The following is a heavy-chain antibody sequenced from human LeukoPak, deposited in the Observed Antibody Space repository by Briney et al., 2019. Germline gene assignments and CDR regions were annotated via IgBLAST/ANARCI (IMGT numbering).Heavy chain of an antibody. V-gene: IGHV1-69*13. D-gene: IGHD3-22*01. CDR2: IIPIFGTA. CDR1: GGTFSSYA. CDR3: ASPYHYDSSGYYCFDY. J-gene: IGHJ4*02. Sequence: SVKVSCKASGGTFSSYAISWVRQAPGQGLEWMGGIIPIFGTANYAQKFQGRVTITADESTSTAYMELSSLRSEDTAVHYCASPYHYDSSGYYCFDYWGQGTLVTVSS.